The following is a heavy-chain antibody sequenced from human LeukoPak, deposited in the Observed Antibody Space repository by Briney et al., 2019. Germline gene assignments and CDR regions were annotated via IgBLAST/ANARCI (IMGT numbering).Heavy chain of an antibody. CDR3: ARGRYYDYVRGSYRSPSTSDY. V-gene: IGHV1-18*01. D-gene: IGHD3-16*02. CDR2: ISAYNGNT. CDR1: GYTFTSYG. Sequence: ASVKVSCKASGYTFTSYGISWVRQAPGQGLEWMGWISAYNGNTNYAQKLQGRVTMTTDTSTSTAYMELRSLRSDDTAVYYCARGRYYDYVRGSYRSPSTSDYWGQGTLVTVSS. J-gene: IGHJ4*02.